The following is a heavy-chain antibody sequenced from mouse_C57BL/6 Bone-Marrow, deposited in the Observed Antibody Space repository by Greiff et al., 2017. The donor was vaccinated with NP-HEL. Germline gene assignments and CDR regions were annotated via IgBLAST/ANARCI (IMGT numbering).Heavy chain of an antibody. CDR3: ARTRIYDGYFDY. J-gene: IGHJ2*01. CDR2: INPNNGGT. CDR1: GYTFTDYY. D-gene: IGHD2-3*01. Sequence: EVQLQQSGPELVKPGASVKISCKASGYTFTDYYMNWVKQSHGKSLEWIGDINPNNGGTSYNQKFKGKATLTVDKSSSTAYMELRSLTSEDSAVYYCARTRIYDGYFDYWGQGTTLTVSS. V-gene: IGHV1-26*01.